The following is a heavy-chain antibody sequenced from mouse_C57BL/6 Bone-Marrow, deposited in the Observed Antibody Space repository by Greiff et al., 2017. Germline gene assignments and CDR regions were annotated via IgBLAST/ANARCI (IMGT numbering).Heavy chain of an antibody. CDR3: ARGDTIIKDYFDY. CDR2: IDPSDSYT. Sequence: VKLQQPGAELVMPGASVKLSCKASGYTFTSYWMHWVKQRPGQGLEWIGEIDPSDSYTNYNQKFKGKSTLTVDKSSSTAYMQLSSLTSEDSAVYYCARGDTIIKDYFDYWGQGTTLTVSS. CDR1: GYTFTSYW. J-gene: IGHJ2*01. V-gene: IGHV1-69*01. D-gene: IGHD2-4*01.